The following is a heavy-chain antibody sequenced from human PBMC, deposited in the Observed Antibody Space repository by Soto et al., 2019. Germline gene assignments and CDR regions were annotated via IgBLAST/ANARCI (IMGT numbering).Heavy chain of an antibody. CDR3: AGEWESPPRASDM. D-gene: IGHD1-26*01. CDR2: IYYSGTT. V-gene: IGHV4-61*01. Sequence: SETLSLTCAVSGDSVSNDNYYWSWIRQPPGKGLEWIGYIYYSGTTNYNSYLKSRLSLSVDMSKNQFSLKLASVTAADTAVYFCAGEWESPPRASDMWGQGIMVTVS. CDR1: GDSVSNDNYY. J-gene: IGHJ3*02.